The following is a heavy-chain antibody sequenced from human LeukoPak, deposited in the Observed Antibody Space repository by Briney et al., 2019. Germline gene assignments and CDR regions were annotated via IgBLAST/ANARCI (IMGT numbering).Heavy chain of an antibody. Sequence: GGSLRLSCAASGFTFSSYGMSWVRQAPGKGLEWVSAISGSGGSTYYADSVKGRFTISRDNSKNTLYLQMNSLRAEDTAVYYCARARTYYGSGSYLGYYYYYMDVWGKGTTVTISS. V-gene: IGHV3-23*01. D-gene: IGHD3-10*01. J-gene: IGHJ6*03. CDR1: GFTFSSYG. CDR3: ARARTYYGSGSYLGYYYYYMDV. CDR2: ISGSGGST.